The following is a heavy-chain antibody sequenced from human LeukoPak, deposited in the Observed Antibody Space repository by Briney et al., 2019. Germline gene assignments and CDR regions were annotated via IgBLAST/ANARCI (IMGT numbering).Heavy chain of an antibody. CDR1: GFTFSNAW. CDR3: ARVGYSSSPDFDY. Sequence: GSLRLSCAASGFTFSNAWMSWVRQAPGKGLEWVAVISYDGSNKYYADSVKGRFTISRDNSKNTLYLQMNSLRAEDTAVYYCARVGYSSSPDFDYWGQGTLVTVSS. D-gene: IGHD6-6*01. J-gene: IGHJ4*02. CDR2: ISYDGSNK. V-gene: IGHV3-30-3*01.